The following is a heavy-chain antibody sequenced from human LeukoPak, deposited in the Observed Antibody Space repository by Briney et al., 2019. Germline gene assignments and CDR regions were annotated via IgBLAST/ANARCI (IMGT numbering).Heavy chain of an antibody. CDR1: GFTFSSYG. CDR2: IRYDGSNK. J-gene: IGHJ4*02. Sequence: GGSLRLSCAASGFTFSSYGMHWVRQAPGKGLEWVAFIRYDGSNKYYADSVKGRFTNSRDNSKNTLYLQMNSLRAEDTAVYYCAKGYLVGATIEIDYWGQGTLVTVSS. CDR3: AKGYLVGATIEIDY. V-gene: IGHV3-30*02. D-gene: IGHD1-26*01.